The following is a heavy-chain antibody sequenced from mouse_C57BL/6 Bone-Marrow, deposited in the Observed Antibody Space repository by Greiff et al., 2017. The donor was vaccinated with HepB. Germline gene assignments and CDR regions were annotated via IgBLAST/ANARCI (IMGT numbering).Heavy chain of an antibody. D-gene: IGHD2-2*01. V-gene: IGHV1-87*01. CDR2: GQGLEWFG. J-gene: IGHJ4*01. Sequence: QVQLQQSGPELARPWASVKISCQAFYTFSRRVHFAIRDTNYWMQWVKQRPGQGLEWFGAIYPGIGDTSYNQKFKGKATLTAENSSSTAYMQLSSLTSEDSAVYYCAIVWLRRNYYAMDYWGQGTSVTVSS. CDR1: YTFSRRVH. CDR3: SEDSAVYYCAIVWLRRNYYAMDY.